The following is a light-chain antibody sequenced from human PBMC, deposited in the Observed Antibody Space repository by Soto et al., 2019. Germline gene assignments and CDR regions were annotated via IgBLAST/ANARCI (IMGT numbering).Light chain of an antibody. J-gene: IGKJ5*01. V-gene: IGKV3-20*01. CDR1: QSVSSSY. CDR3: QQYGSSPST. CDR2: GAS. Sequence: IGLTHSPVTLSLSPWEIATLSCRASQSVSSSYLAWYQQKPGQAPRLLIYGASSRATGIPDRFSGSGSGTDFTLTIIRLEPEDFAVYYCQQYGSSPSTFGQGTRWRL.